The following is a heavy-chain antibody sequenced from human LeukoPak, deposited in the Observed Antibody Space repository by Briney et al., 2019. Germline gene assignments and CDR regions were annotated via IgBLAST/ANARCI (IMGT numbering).Heavy chain of an antibody. Sequence: GGSLRLSCAASGFTFSNYAMSWVRQAPGKGLEWVSTISGPGSSTYYADSVKGRFTISRDNSKNTLYLQMNSLRAEDTAVYYCARVLEVEDYWGQGTLVTVSS. V-gene: IGHV3-23*01. CDR2: ISGPGSST. D-gene: IGHD5-24*01. CDR1: GFTFSNYA. J-gene: IGHJ4*02. CDR3: ARVLEVEDY.